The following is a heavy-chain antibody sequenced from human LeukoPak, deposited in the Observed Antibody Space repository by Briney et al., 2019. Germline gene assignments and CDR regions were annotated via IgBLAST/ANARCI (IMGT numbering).Heavy chain of an antibody. CDR2: ITYSGST. J-gene: IGHJ4*02. Sequence: SETLSLTCTVSGGSISNYFWSWIRQPPGKGLEWIGFITYSGSTDHNPSLKSRVTISVDASKNQFSLRLTSVTAADTAVYYCVRHTTSGWYQVVYWGQGTLVTVSS. CDR1: GGSISNYF. V-gene: IGHV4-59*01. CDR3: VRHTTSGWYQVVY. D-gene: IGHD6-19*01.